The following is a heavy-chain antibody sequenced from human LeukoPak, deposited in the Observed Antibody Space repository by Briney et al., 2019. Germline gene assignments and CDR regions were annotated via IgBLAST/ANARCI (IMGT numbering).Heavy chain of an antibody. CDR1: GYTFTGYY. V-gene: IGHV1-2*02. D-gene: IGHD2-15*01. CDR3: ARGNCSGGSCYFDL. J-gene: IGHJ2*01. Sequence: ASVKVSCKASGYTFTGYYMHWVRQAPGQGLEWMGWISPNSGGTNYAQKFQGRVTMTRDTSISTAYMELSRLRSDDTAVYYCARGNCSGGSCYFDLWGRGTLVTVSS. CDR2: ISPNSGGT.